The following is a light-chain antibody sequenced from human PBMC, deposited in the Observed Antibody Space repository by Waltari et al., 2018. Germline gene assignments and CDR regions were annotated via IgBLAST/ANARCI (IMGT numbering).Light chain of an antibody. J-gene: IGLJ2*01. V-gene: IGLV4-69*01. CDR1: RGRTNYP. CDR3: QTWDTDIHVV. Sequence: HLVLTQSPSASASLRAPVKLTCTLSRGRTNYPIAWTPQQPKKGTRFLMKLNSDGSHTKGDGSPDRFSGSSSGAERFLTISSLQSEDEGDYYCQTWDTDIHVVFGGGTKL. CDR2: LNSDGSH.